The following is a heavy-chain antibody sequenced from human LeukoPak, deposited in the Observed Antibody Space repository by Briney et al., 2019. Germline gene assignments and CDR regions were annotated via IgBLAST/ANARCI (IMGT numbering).Heavy chain of an antibody. V-gene: IGHV3-30*03. CDR3: ARSSIVVVPAAIVSFYY. CDR2: ISYDGNNK. Sequence: GGSLRLSCAASGFTFSSYGMHWVRQAPGKGLEWVAVISYDGNNKYYADSVKGRFTISRDNSKNTLYLQMNSLRAEDTAVYYCARSSIVVVPAAIVSFYYWGQGTLVTVSS. D-gene: IGHD2-2*01. CDR1: GFTFSSYG. J-gene: IGHJ4*02.